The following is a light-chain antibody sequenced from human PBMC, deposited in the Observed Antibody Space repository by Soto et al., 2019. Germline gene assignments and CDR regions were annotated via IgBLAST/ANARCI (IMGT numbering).Light chain of an antibody. CDR1: QSVSSSY. CDR3: QPYGSSLFT. V-gene: IGKV3-20*01. CDR2: GAS. J-gene: IGKJ3*01. Sequence: EIVLTQSPGTLSLSPGERATLSCRASQSVSSSYLAWYQQKPGQAPRLLIYGASSRATGIPDRFSGSGSGTDFTLTISRLEPEDFAVYYCQPYGSSLFTFGPRPKVHIK.